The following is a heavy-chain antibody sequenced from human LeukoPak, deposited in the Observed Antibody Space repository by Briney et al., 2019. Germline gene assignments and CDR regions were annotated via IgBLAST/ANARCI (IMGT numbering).Heavy chain of an antibody. CDR3: ASGLIAAAGFDY. Sequence: PGGSLRLSCAASGFTFSSYWMHWVRQAPGKGLVWVSRINSDGSSTSYADSVKGRFTISRDNAKNTLYLQMNSLRAEDTAVYYCASGLIAAAGFDYWGQGTLVTVSS. CDR2: INSDGSST. J-gene: IGHJ4*02. D-gene: IGHD6-13*01. V-gene: IGHV3-74*01. CDR1: GFTFSSYW.